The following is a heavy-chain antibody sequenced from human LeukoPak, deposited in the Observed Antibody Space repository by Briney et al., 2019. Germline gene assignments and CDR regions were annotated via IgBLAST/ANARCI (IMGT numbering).Heavy chain of an antibody. J-gene: IGHJ4*02. Sequence: GAPRPPFAASGFPFSCYWMGWVRQAPGKGVEWVANIKQDGSEKYYVDSVKGRFTISRDNAKNSLYLQMNSLRAEDTAVYYCATQSTTPDYWGQGTLVTVSS. CDR1: GFPFSCYW. V-gene: IGHV3-7*01. D-gene: IGHD2-2*01. CDR3: ATQSTTPDY. CDR2: IKQDGSEK.